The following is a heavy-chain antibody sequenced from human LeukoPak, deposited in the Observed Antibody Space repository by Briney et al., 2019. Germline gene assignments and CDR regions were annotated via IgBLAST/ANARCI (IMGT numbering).Heavy chain of an antibody. J-gene: IGHJ6*03. CDR1: GFTVSSNY. D-gene: IGHD6-6*01. Sequence: GGSLRLSCAASGFTVSSNYMSWVRQTPGKGLEWVSVIYSGGTTYYADSVKGRFTISRDNSKNTLYLQMNSLRAEDTAVYYCARADSSIAARLSRSSIFNYYYYMDVWGKGTTVTVSS. CDR2: IYSGGTT. V-gene: IGHV3-66*01. CDR3: ARADSSIAARLSRSSIFNYYYYMDV.